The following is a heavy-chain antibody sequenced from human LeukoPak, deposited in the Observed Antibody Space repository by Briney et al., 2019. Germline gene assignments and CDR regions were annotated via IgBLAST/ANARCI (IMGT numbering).Heavy chain of an antibody. D-gene: IGHD1-26*01. CDR2: IRYDGTNK. CDR3: AKDQVRGSYFDS. V-gene: IGHV3-30*02. Sequence: GGSLRLSCAASGFTFSSYGIHWVRQAPGKGLEWVAFIRYDGTNKYYADSVKGRFTISRDNSKNTLYLQMNSLRAEDTAVYYCAKDQVRGSYFDSWGQGTLVTVSS. J-gene: IGHJ4*02. CDR1: GFTFSSYG.